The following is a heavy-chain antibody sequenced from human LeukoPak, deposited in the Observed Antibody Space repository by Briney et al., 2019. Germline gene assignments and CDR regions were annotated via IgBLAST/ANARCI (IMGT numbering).Heavy chain of an antibody. CDR1: GYSISSGYY. D-gene: IGHD2-2*01. V-gene: IGHV4-38-2*01. Sequence: SETLSLTCAVSGYSISSGYYWGWIRQPPGKGLEWIGSIYHSGSTYYNPSLKSRVTISVDTSKNQFSLKLSSVTAADTAVYYCARSSSNLLGAFDLWGQGTMVTVSS. J-gene: IGHJ3*01. CDR3: ARSSSNLLGAFDL. CDR2: IYHSGST.